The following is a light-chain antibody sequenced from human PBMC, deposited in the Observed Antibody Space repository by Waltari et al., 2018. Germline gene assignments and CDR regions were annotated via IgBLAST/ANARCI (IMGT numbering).Light chain of an antibody. CDR2: EDD. CDR1: RGPLASTT. Sequence: NFILTQPHSVSESPAKTVPLSCTRSRGPLASTTVPSLHQRPGSSPTTVMYEDDQRPYGVPDRFSGSIDSSSNSASLTISGLKTEDEADYYCQSYDRNNNVIFGGGTKLTVL. V-gene: IGLV6-57*01. J-gene: IGLJ2*01. CDR3: QSYDRNNNVI.